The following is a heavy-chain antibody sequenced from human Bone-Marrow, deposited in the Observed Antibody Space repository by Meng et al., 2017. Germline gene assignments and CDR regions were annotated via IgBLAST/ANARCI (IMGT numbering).Heavy chain of an antibody. CDR2: INPKSGDT. CDR1: VGTFSSYA. D-gene: IGHD6-25*01. V-gene: IGHV1-2*06. CDR3: ARDEDRSAAGKLFGDY. J-gene: IGHJ4*02. Sequence: ASVKVSYQASVGTFSSYAISWVRQAPGQGLEWMGRINPKSGDTHYAQKFQARVTMTGDTSISTAYMELSGLRSDDTAMHYCARDEDRSAAGKLFGDYWGQGTLVTVSS.